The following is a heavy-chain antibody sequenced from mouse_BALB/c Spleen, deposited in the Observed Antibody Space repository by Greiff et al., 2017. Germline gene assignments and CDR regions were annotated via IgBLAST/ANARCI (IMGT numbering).Heavy chain of an antibody. CDR1: GFTFSSFG. CDR2: ISSGSSTI. CDR3: ARSLYGSSGGFDY. D-gene: IGHD1-1*01. Sequence: EVQLVESGGGLVQPGGSRKLSCAASGFTFSSFGMHWVRQAPEKGLEWVAYISSGSSTIYYADTVKGRFTISRDNPKNTLFLQMTSLRSEDTAMYYCARSLYGSSGGFDYWGQGTTLTVSS. V-gene: IGHV5-17*02. J-gene: IGHJ2*01.